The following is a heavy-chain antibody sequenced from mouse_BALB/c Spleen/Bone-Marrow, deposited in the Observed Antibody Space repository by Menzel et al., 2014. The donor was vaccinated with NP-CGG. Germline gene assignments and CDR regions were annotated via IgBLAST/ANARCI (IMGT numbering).Heavy chain of an antibody. CDR3: AKNGGNYRAMDY. J-gene: IGHJ4*01. V-gene: IGHV2-5-1*01. CDR2: IWRGGST. D-gene: IGHD2-1*01. Sequence: VQRVESGPSLVQPSQSLSITCTVSGFSLTSYGVHWVRQSPGKGLEWLGVIWRGGSTDYNAAFMSRLSITKDNSKSQVFFKMNSLQADDTAIYYCAKNGGNYRAMDYWGQGTSVTVSS. CDR1: GFSLTSYG.